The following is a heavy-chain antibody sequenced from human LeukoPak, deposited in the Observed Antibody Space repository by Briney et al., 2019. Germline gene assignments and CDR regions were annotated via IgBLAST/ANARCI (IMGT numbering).Heavy chain of an antibody. J-gene: IGHJ4*02. V-gene: IGHV3-11*01. CDR1: GFTFTDYY. CDR2: ISSSGTTT. CDR3: ARKRSNGFLNF. D-gene: IGHD3-22*01. Sequence: AGGSLRLSCAASGFTFTDYYMSWVRQAPGKGLEWLSCISSSGTTTYYADSVKGRFTISRDNAKNSLFLQMNSLRAEDTAVYYCARKRSNGFLNFWGQGTLVTVSS.